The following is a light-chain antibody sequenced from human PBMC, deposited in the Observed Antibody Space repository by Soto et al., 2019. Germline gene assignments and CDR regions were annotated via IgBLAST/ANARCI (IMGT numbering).Light chain of an antibody. CDR2: EVT. V-gene: IGLV2-14*01. CDR3: SSYTNINTRACV. Sequence: QSALTQPASVSGSPGQSITISCTGTSGDIGSYNRVSWYQQHPGKAPKLIIYEVTDRPSGVSNRFSGSKSGNTASLTSSGLQAEDEAEYYCSSYTNINTRACVFGTETKLTVL. J-gene: IGLJ1*01. CDR1: SGDIGSYNR.